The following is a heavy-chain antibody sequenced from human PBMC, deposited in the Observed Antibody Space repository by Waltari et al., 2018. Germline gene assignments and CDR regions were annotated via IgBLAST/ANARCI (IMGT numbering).Heavy chain of an antibody. CDR2: ISWNSGSI. CDR1: GFTFDDYA. Sequence: SASGFTFDDYAMHWVRQAPGKGLEWVSGISWNSGSIGYADSVKGRFTISRDNAKNSLYLQMNSLRAEDTALYYCAPGGAGDYWGQGTLVTVSS. J-gene: IGHJ4*02. CDR3: APGGAGDY. D-gene: IGHD3-10*01. V-gene: IGHV3-9*01.